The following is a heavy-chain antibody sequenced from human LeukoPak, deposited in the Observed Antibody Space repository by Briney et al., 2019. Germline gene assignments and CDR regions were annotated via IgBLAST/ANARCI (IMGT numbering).Heavy chain of an antibody. Sequence: SETLSLTCTVSGASISSYYWSWIRQPPGKGLEWIGYIYYSGSTNYNPSLKSRVTISVDTSKKQFSLKLTSVTAADAAVYYCARLGDYYDSSGYFDAFDIWGQGAMVTVFS. CDR2: IYYSGST. V-gene: IGHV4-59*08. J-gene: IGHJ3*02. D-gene: IGHD3-22*01. CDR3: ARLGDYYDSSGYFDAFDI. CDR1: GASISSYY.